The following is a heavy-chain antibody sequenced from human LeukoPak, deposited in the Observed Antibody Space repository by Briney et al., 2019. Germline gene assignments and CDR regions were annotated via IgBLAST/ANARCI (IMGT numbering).Heavy chain of an antibody. D-gene: IGHD2-15*01. CDR2: ISYDGSNK. CDR3: ARDLYPNYCSGGSCSSDYYYYYGMDV. Sequence: PGGSLRLSCAASGFTFSSYAMHWVRQAPGKGLEWVAVISYDGSNKYYADSVKGRFTIYRDNSKTTMYLQMISLRAEDTAVYYCARDLYPNYCSGGSCSSDYYYYYGMDVWGQGTTVTVSS. J-gene: IGHJ6*02. V-gene: IGHV3-30-3*01. CDR1: GFTFSSYA.